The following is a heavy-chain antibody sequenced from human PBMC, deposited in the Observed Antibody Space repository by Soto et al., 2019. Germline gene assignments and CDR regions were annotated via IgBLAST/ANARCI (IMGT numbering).Heavy chain of an antibody. CDR3: ARDIVVVVAATGTSYYYYGMDV. V-gene: IGHV1-69*01. D-gene: IGHD2-15*01. J-gene: IGHJ6*02. Sequence: QVQLVQSGAEVKKPGSSVKVSCKASGGTFSSYAISWVRQAPGQGLEWMGGIIPIFGTANYAQKFQGRVTITADESTSTAYMELSSLRSEDTVVYYCARDIVVVVAATGTSYYYYGMDVCGQGNTVTVSS. CDR2: IIPIFGTA. CDR1: GGTFSSYA.